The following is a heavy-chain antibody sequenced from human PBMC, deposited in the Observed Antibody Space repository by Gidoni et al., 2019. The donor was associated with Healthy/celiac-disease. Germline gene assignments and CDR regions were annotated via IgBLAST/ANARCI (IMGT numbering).Heavy chain of an antibody. D-gene: IGHD1-26*01. Sequence: QVQLQPWGSGLLQPSETLSLTCAVYGGSFSGYYWSWIRQPPGKGLEWIGEINHSGSTNYNPSLKSRVTISVDTSKNQFSLKLSSVTAAGTAVYYCARGRTYSGYFDYWGQGTLVTVSS. CDR3: ARGRTYSGYFDY. V-gene: IGHV4-34*01. CDR1: GGSFSGYY. CDR2: INHSGST. J-gene: IGHJ4*02.